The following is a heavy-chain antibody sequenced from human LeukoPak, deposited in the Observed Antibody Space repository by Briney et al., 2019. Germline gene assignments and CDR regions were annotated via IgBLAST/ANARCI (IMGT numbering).Heavy chain of an antibody. CDR1: GFIFSSYW. CDR2: ISGSGSSI. J-gene: IGHJ3*02. D-gene: IGHD3-16*02. V-gene: IGHV3-48*04. Sequence: PGGSLRLSCAASGFIFSSYWMHWVRQAPGKGLEWISYISGSGSSIFYADSLQGRFTVSRDNAKNSVYLQMNSLRAEDTAVYYCAREGGFGYDDAFDTWGHGTTVTVSS. CDR3: AREGGFGYDDAFDT.